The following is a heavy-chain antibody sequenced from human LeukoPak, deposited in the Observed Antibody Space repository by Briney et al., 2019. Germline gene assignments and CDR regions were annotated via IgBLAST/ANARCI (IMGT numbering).Heavy chain of an antibody. CDR2: IKQDGSEE. CDR1: GFIFSEHW. D-gene: IGHD1-14*01. J-gene: IGHJ4*02. CDR3: TRGMNPER. V-gene: IGHV3-7*01. Sequence: PGGSLRLSCVGSGFIFSEHWMTWVRQTPDKGLEWVGSIKQDGSEEYYVDSVRGRFTISRDNAKNSLYLQMNNLRVEDTATYFCTRGMNPERWGQGTLITVSS.